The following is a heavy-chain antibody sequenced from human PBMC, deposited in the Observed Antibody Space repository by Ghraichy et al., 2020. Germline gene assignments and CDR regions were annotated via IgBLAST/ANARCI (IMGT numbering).Heavy chain of an antibody. CDR1: GDSVSSNSAA. V-gene: IGHV6-1*01. Sequence: SQTLSLTCAISGDSVSSNSAAWNWIRQSPSRGIEWLGRTYYRSKWYNDYALTVKSRITIKPDTSKNQFSLQLNSVTPEDTAVYYCARDHCGGGSCYWGLDYWGQGTLVTVSS. CDR3: ARDHCGGGSCYWGLDY. D-gene: IGHD2-15*01. CDR2: TYYRSKWYN. J-gene: IGHJ4*02.